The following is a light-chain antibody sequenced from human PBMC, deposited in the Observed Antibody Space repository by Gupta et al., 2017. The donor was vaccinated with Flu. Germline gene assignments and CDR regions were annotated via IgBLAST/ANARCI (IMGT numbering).Light chain of an antibody. CDR2: EVS. CDR1: SGDVGNDKY. CDR3: CAYSSSSTPWV. V-gene: IGLV2-14*01. Sequence: GSPGQSITISCTGTSGDVGNDKYVSWYQQHPDKAPRLIIYEVSNRPSGVSNRFSGSKSGKTASLTISGLQTDDEADYYCCAYSSSSTPWVFGGGTKLTVL. J-gene: IGLJ3*02.